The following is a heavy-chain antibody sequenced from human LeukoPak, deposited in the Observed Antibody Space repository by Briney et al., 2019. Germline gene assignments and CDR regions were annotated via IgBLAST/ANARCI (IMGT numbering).Heavy chain of an antibody. CDR1: GYTFTSYG. CDR3: VRDGYGSGKGFFDY. Sequence: GASVKVSCKASGYTFTSYGISWVRQAPGQGPEWMGWISAYDGNTNSAQKFQGRVIMTTDTSASTAYMELRSLRPDDTAVYYCVRDGYGSGKGFFDYWGQGTLVTVSS. D-gene: IGHD3-10*01. V-gene: IGHV1-18*01. CDR2: ISAYDGNT. J-gene: IGHJ4*02.